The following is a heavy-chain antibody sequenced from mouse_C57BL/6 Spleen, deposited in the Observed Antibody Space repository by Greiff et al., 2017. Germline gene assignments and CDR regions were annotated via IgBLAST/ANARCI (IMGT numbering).Heavy chain of an antibody. CDR1: GFTFSDYY. CDR3: ARDHYYGSSPYAMDY. CDR2: INSDGSST. J-gene: IGHJ4*01. D-gene: IGHD1-1*01. Sequence: EVQGVESEGGLVQPGSSMKLSCTASGFTFSDYYMAWVRQVPEKGLEWVANINSDGSSTYYLDSLKSRFIISRDNAKNILYLQMSSLKSEDTSTYYCARDHYYGSSPYAMDYWGQGTSVTVSS. V-gene: IGHV5-16*01.